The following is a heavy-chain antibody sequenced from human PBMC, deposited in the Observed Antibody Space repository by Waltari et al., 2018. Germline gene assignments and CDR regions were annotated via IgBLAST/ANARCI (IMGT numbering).Heavy chain of an antibody. CDR2: SYHSGGT. J-gene: IGHJ6*03. Sequence: QVQLHESGPGLVKPSETLSLTCAVSGYSISSGYYWGWIRQPPGKGLEWIGSSYHSGGTSYNPSLKSRVTISVDMSKNQFSLKLSSVTAADTAVYYCARRAAIAATGPTYYMDVWGKGTTVTVSS. CDR1: GYSISSGYY. D-gene: IGHD6-13*01. CDR3: ARRAAIAATGPTYYMDV. V-gene: IGHV4-38-2*01.